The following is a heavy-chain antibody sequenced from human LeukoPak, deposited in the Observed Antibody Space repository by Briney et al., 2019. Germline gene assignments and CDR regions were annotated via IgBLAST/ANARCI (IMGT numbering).Heavy chain of an antibody. CDR2: INHRGST. V-gene: IGHV4-34*01. D-gene: IGHD3-3*01. J-gene: IGHJ4*02. CDR3: ARVKRIFGVVNYFDY. Sequence: PSETLSLTCTVSGGSISSYYWSWIRQPPEKGLEWIGEINHRGSTNYNPSLKSRVTISVDTSKNQISLKLSSVTAADTAVYYCARVKRIFGVVNYFDYWGQGTLVTVSS. CDR1: GGSISSYY.